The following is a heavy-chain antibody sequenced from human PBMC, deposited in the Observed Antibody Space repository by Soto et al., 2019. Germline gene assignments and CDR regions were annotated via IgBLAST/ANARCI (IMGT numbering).Heavy chain of an antibody. CDR2: ISSDGRNA. D-gene: IGHD6-19*01. Sequence: EVQLVESGGGLVQPGGSLRLSCAASGFAFSSYWMHWVRQVPGKGPVWVSRISSDGRNATYADSVKGRFTISRDNAKNTLHLKMNGLTDEDTAVYYCIKASTVAGVGGYRWGQGTLVTVSS. CDR1: GFAFSSYW. CDR3: IKASTVAGVGGYR. J-gene: IGHJ4*02. V-gene: IGHV3-74*03.